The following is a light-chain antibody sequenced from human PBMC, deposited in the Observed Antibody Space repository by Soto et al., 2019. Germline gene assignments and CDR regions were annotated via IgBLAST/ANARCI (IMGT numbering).Light chain of an antibody. V-gene: IGLV2-11*01. Sequence: QSALTQPRSVSGSPGQSVTISCTGTSSDVAVYNYVSWYQQHPGKAPKVMIYDVNKRPSGVPDRFSGSKSGNTASLTISGLQAEDEADYYCCSYAGTYTLVFGGGTQLTVL. CDR3: CSYAGTYTLV. CDR2: DVN. CDR1: SSDVAVYNY. J-gene: IGLJ3*02.